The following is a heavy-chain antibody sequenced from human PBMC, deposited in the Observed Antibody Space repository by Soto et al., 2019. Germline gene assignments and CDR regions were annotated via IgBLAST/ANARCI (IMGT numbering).Heavy chain of an antibody. V-gene: IGHV4-31*03. D-gene: IGHD1-7*01. Sequence: PSETLSLTCTVSGGSISSGGYYWSWIRQHPGKGLEWIGYIYYSGSTYYNPSLKSRVTISVDTSKNQFSLKLSSVTAADTAVYYCARDPDLQGTGPTNGMDVWGQGTTVTVSS. CDR1: GGSISSGGYY. CDR3: ARDPDLQGTGPTNGMDV. CDR2: IYYSGST. J-gene: IGHJ6*02.